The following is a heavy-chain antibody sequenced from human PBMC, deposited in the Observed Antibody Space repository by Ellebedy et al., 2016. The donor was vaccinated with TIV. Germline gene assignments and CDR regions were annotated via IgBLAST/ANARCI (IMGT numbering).Heavy chain of an antibody. Sequence: GESLKISCAASGFTFSSYGMHWVRQAPGKGLEWVAVIWYDGSNKYYADSVKGRFTISRDNSKNTLYLQMNSLRAEDTAVYYCARDLALWFGELFHYYYGMDVWGQGTTVTVSS. CDR1: GFTFSSYG. V-gene: IGHV3-33*08. CDR2: IWYDGSNK. J-gene: IGHJ6*02. CDR3: ARDLALWFGELFHYYYGMDV. D-gene: IGHD3-10*01.